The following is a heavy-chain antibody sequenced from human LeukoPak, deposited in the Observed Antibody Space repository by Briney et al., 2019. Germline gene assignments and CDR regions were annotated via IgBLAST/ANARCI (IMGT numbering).Heavy chain of an antibody. V-gene: IGHV4-34*01. J-gene: IGHJ5*02. CDR2: INHSGST. Sequence: PSETLSLTCAVYGGSFSGYYWSWIRQPPGKGLEWIGEINHSGSTNYNPSLKSRVTISVDTSKNQYSLKLSSVTAADTAVYYCARGAYDDVWGSYRAGYNWFDPWGQGTLVTVSS. D-gene: IGHD3-16*02. CDR3: ARGAYDDVWGSYRAGYNWFDP. CDR1: GGSFSGYY.